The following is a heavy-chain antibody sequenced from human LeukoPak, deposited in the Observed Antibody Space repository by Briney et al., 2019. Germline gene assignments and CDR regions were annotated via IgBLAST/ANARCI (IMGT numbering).Heavy chain of an antibody. CDR2: INHSGST. Sequence: SETLSLTCAAYGGSFSGYYWSWIRQPPGKGLEWIGEINHSGSTNYNPSLKSRVTISVDTSKNQFSLKLSSVTAADTAVYYCATLFPGGYNRFDPWGQGTLVTVSS. V-gene: IGHV4-34*01. CDR3: ATLFPGGYNRFDP. J-gene: IGHJ5*02. CDR1: GGSFSGYY. D-gene: IGHD2/OR15-2a*01.